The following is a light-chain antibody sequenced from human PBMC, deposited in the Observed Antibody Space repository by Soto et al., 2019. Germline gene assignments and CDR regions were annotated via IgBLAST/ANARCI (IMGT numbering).Light chain of an antibody. V-gene: IGKV3-15*01. CDR1: QSVNSK. Sequence: EVVMTQSPATLSVSPGERATLSCRASQSVNSKLAWYQQKPGQAPRLLIYGASSRATDIPARFSGSGSGTEFTLAISSLQSEDFAVYYCQPYADWPWTFGQGTKVEIK. CDR3: QPYADWPWT. CDR2: GAS. J-gene: IGKJ1*01.